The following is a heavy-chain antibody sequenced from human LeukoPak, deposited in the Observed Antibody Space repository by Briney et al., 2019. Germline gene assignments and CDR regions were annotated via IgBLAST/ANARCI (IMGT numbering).Heavy chain of an antibody. CDR3: AKESYYDSSGYLGEYFQH. J-gene: IGHJ1*01. Sequence: GGSLRLSCAASGFTFSGSALHWVRQAPGKGLEWVAVISYDGSNKYYADSVKGRFTISRDNSKNTLYLQMNSLRAEDTAVYYCAKESYYDSSGYLGEYFQHWGQGTLVTVSS. CDR1: GFTFSGSA. V-gene: IGHV3-30*04. CDR2: ISYDGSNK. D-gene: IGHD3-22*01.